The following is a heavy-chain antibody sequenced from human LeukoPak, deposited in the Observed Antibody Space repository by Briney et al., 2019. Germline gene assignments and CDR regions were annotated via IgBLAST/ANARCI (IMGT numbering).Heavy chain of an antibody. J-gene: IGHJ4*02. Sequence: ASVKVSCKASGYTFTSYGISWVRPAPGQGLEWMGWISAYNGNTNYAQKLQGRVTMTTDTSTSTAYMELRSLRSDDTAVYYCARVAPIQLWFQRPDYWGQGTLVTVSS. CDR2: ISAYNGNT. D-gene: IGHD5-18*01. V-gene: IGHV1-18*01. CDR1: GYTFTSYG. CDR3: ARVAPIQLWFQRPDY.